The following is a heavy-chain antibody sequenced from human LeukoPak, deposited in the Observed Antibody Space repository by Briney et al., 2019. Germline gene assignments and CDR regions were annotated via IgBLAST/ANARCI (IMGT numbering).Heavy chain of an antibody. J-gene: IGHJ4*02. CDR2: ISWNSGSI. CDR1: GFTFDDYA. Sequence: GGSLRLSCAASGFTFDDYAMHWVRQAPGKGLEWVSGISWNSGSIGYADSVKGRFTISRDNAKNSLYLQMNSLRAEDTALYYCAKDYSSLAGPFDYWGQGTLVTVSS. V-gene: IGHV3-9*01. D-gene: IGHD6-13*01. CDR3: AKDYSSLAGPFDY.